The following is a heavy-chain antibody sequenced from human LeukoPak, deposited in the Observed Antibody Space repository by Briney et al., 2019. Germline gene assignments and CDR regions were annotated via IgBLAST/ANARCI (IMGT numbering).Heavy chain of an antibody. CDR1: GFTFSIYA. V-gene: IGHV3-23*01. Sequence: GGSLRLSCAASGFTFSIYAMSWVRQAPGKGLEWVGAISGSGGSTYYADSGKGRVTISRDNYNHPLYLQLNSLRAEDTAVYYCAKASIGSFTYGMDVWGQGTTVTVSS. CDR3: AKASIGSFTYGMDV. CDR2: ISGSGGST. J-gene: IGHJ6*02. D-gene: IGHD2/OR15-2a*01.